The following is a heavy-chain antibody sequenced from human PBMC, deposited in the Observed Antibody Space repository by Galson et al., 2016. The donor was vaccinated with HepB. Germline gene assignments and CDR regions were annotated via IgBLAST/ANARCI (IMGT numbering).Heavy chain of an antibody. CDR3: AKDSRGLYVAPFDQ. Sequence: SLRLSCAASGFTFNNFGMSWVRHVPGEGLEWVAGISSSGAGTHYTDSVKGRFTIFRDNSKNTLYLQMNSLRPEDTAIYYCAKDSRGLYVAPFDQWGQGTQVTVSS. CDR2: ISSSGAGT. V-gene: IGHV3-23*01. CDR1: GFTFNNFG. J-gene: IGHJ4*02. D-gene: IGHD3-16*01.